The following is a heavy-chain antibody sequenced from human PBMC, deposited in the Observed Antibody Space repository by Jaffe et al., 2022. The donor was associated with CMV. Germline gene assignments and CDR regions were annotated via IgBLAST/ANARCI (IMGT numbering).Heavy chain of an antibody. J-gene: IGHJ6*02. CDR3: ARDSDVGTTPRLSYYYYGMDV. V-gene: IGHV1-18*01. Sequence: QVQLVQSGAEVKKPGASVKVSCKASGYTFTSYGISWVRQAPGQGLEWMGWISAYNGNTNYAQKLQGRVTMTTDTSTSTAYMELRSLRSDDTAVYYCARDSDVGTTPRLSYYYYGMDVWGQGTTVTVSS. CDR2: ISAYNGNT. CDR1: GYTFTSYG. D-gene: IGHD1-26*01.